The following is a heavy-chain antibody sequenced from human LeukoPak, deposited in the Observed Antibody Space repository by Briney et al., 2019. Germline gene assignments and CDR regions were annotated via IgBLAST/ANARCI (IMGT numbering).Heavy chain of an antibody. Sequence: GGSLRLSCAASGFTFRTSGMNWVRQAPGKGLEWVSYISSSGTTISYAQSVKGRFTITRDNSKNTLYLQMNSLRAEDTAVYYCARAGYSYGFFDYWGQGTLVTVSS. CDR3: ARAGYSYGFFDY. CDR1: GFTFRTSG. CDR2: ISSSGTTI. V-gene: IGHV3-48*01. D-gene: IGHD5-18*01. J-gene: IGHJ4*02.